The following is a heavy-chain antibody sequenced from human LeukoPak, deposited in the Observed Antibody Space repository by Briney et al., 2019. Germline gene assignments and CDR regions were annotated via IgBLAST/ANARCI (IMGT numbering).Heavy chain of an antibody. Sequence: SETLSLTCTVSGGSISSSSYYWGWIRQPPGKGLEWIGSIYYSGSTYYNPSLKSRVTISVDTSKNQFSLKLSSVTAADTAVYYCAQTGDDYYYYYGMDVWGQGTTVTVSS. CDR3: AQTGDDYYYYYGMDV. J-gene: IGHJ6*02. D-gene: IGHD7-27*01. CDR2: IYYSGST. V-gene: IGHV4-39*01. CDR1: GGSISSSSYY.